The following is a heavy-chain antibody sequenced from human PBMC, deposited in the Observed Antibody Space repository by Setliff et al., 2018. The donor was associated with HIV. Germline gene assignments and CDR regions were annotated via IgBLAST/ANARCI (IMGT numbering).Heavy chain of an antibody. Sequence: GGSLRLSCAASGFTFSNYEMSWVRQAPGKGPEWVSYITGSGDTIYYADSVKGRFTMSRDNAKKSLYLQMNSLRAEDTAIYYCARSEKYCSSASCFRGCYGMDVWGHGTTVTVSS. J-gene: IGHJ6*02. CDR2: ITGSGDTI. D-gene: IGHD2-2*01. V-gene: IGHV3-48*03. CDR1: GFTFSNYE. CDR3: ARSEKYCSSASCFRGCYGMDV.